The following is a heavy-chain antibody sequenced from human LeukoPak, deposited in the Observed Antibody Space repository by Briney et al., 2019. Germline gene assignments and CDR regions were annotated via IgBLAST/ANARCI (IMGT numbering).Heavy chain of an antibody. Sequence: PGGSLRLSCAASGLTFSSCAMSWVRQAPGKGLEWVSAITSAGDTYYADSVKGRFSISRDNSKNTVFLQMNSLRAEDTAVYYCAREVARSSVWRIFTIDYWGQGTLVTVSS. V-gene: IGHV3-23*01. J-gene: IGHJ4*02. CDR3: AREVARSSVWRIFTIDY. D-gene: IGHD2-2*01. CDR1: GLTFSSCA. CDR2: ITSAGDT.